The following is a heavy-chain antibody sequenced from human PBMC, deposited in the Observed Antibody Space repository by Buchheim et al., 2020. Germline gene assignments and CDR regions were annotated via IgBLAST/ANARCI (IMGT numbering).Heavy chain of an antibody. CDR1: GFTFSSYG. D-gene: IGHD6-13*01. CDR2: ISYDGSNK. J-gene: IGHJ6*02. Sequence: QVQLVESGGGVVQPGRSLRLSCAASGFTFSSYGMHWVRQAPGKGLEWVAVISYDGSNKYYADSVKGRFTISSDNYKNPLYLQMNSLRAEDTAVYYCAKDPYYSSSWLYYYYGMDVWGQGTT. CDR3: AKDPYYSSSWLYYYYGMDV. V-gene: IGHV3-30*18.